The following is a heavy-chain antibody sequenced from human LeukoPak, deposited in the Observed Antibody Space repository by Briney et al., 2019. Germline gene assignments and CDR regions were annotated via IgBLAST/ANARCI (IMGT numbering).Heavy chain of an antibody. Sequence: SETLSLTCTVSGGSISSSDYYWGWIRQPPGKGLEWIGSIYYGGSTYYNPSLKSRVTISADTSMNQFSLKLSFVTTADTAVYYCARALGYCSGGSCTRGYNWFDPWGQGTLVTVPS. J-gene: IGHJ5*02. V-gene: IGHV4-39*01. CDR1: GGSISSSDYY. CDR3: ARALGYCSGGSCTRGYNWFDP. CDR2: IYYGGST. D-gene: IGHD2-15*01.